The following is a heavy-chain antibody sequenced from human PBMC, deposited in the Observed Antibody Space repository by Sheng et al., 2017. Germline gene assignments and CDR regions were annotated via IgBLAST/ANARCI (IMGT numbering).Heavy chain of an antibody. V-gene: IGHV3-66*04. Sequence: EVQLVESGGGLVQPGGSLRLSCAASGFTVSSNYMSWVRQAPGKGLEWVSVIYSGGSTYYADSVKGRFTISRDNSKNTLYLQMNSLRAEDTAVYYCASHKRFLEYSYYYMDVWGQGTTVTVSS. CDR3: ASHKRFLEYSYYYMDV. J-gene: IGHJ6*03. D-gene: IGHD3-3*01. CDR1: GFTVSSNY. CDR2: IYSGGST.